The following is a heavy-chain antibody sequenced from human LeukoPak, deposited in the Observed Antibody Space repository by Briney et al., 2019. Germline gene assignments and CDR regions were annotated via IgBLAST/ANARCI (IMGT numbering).Heavy chain of an antibody. J-gene: IGHJ5*02. CDR1: GFNFNHYG. CDR2: ISSSSSTI. Sequence: PGGSLSLSCEASGFNFNHYGMNWVRQAPGKGLEWVSYISSSSSTIYYADSVKGRFTISRDNAKNSLYLQMNSLRAEDTAVYYCASRAAAGNWFDPWGQGTLVTVSS. V-gene: IGHV3-48*01. CDR3: ASRAAAGNWFDP. D-gene: IGHD6-13*01.